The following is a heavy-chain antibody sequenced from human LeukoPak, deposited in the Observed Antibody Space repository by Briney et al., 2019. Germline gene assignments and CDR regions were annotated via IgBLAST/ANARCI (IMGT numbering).Heavy chain of an antibody. CDR2: VYPGDSDT. CDR1: GYTFTNNW. V-gene: IGHV5-51*01. CDR3: ARRIDSSGFHLDS. Sequence: GESLKISCKGSGYTFTNNWLAWVRQMPGKGLEWMGVVYPGDSDTRYSPSFQGQITITADKSISTAYLQWSSLKASDTAIYHCARRIDSSGFHLDSWGQGTLVAVSS. J-gene: IGHJ4*02. D-gene: IGHD3-22*01.